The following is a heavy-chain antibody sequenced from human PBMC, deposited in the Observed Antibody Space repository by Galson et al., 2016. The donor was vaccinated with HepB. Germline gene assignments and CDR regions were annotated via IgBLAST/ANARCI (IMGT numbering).Heavy chain of an antibody. J-gene: IGHJ5*02. Sequence: SLRLSCAASGFTFSRYDMHWVRQAPGKGLEWVSLISYDGGYKYYADSVRGRFTISRHNAKNTVYWQMNSLRAEDTAVYYCAKLTGSSYSWFDPWGQGTLVTVSS. D-gene: IGHD2-15*01. CDR1: GFTFSRYD. CDR2: ISYDGGYK. CDR3: AKLTGSSYSWFDP. V-gene: IGHV3-30*18.